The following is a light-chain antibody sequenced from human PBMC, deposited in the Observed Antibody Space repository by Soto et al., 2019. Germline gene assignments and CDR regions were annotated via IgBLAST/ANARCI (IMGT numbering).Light chain of an antibody. J-gene: IGKJ5*01. V-gene: IGKV3-20*01. CDR2: GAF. CDR1: LTTSRRY. Sequence: IVLTQSPGTLSSSPGENATLSRGARLTTSRRYLAWYQQTPGEAPRLLIYGAFTRATGIPDRCSGSWSGTDFTLTIDRLEPEDFAVYYCQHYGSSVPITFGQGTRLEIK. CDR3: QHYGSSVPIT.